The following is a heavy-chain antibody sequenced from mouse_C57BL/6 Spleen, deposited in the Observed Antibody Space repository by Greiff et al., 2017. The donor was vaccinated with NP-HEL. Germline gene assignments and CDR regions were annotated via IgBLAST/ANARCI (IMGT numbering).Heavy chain of an antibody. CDR1: GFTFSDYG. D-gene: IGHD2-1*01. Sequence: EVQRVESGGGLVKPGGSLKLSCAASGFTFSDYGMHWVRQAPEKGLEWVAYISSGSSTIYYADTVKGRFTISRDNAKNTLFLQMTSLRSEDTAMYYCANYGNYVVFAYWGQGTLVTVSA. J-gene: IGHJ3*01. V-gene: IGHV5-17*01. CDR3: ANYGNYVVFAY. CDR2: ISSGSSTI.